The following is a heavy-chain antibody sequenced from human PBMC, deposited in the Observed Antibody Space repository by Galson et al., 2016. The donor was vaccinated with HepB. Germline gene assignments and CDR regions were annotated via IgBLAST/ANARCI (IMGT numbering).Heavy chain of an antibody. D-gene: IGHD2-2*01. CDR3: VGEFSSASPDY. V-gene: IGHV4-4*02. CDR1: GGSITSSNW. CDR2: IYHTGST. J-gene: IGHJ4*02. Sequence: SETLSLTCAVSGGSITSSNWWSWVRQPSGKGLEWIGEIYHTGSTDYNPSLKSRVTISVDKSKNQFSLTLTSVTAADTAVYYCVGEFSSASPDYWGQGILVTVSS.